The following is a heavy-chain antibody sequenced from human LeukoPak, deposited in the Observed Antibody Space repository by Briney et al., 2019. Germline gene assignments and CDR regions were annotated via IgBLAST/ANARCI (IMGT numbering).Heavy chain of an antibody. CDR3: AKDFEYSTRSGWFDP. Sequence: GGSLRLSCAASGFTFSNYAMSWVRQAPGKGLEWVSSLSGSGGSTYHADSVKGRFTISRDNSKNTLYPQMNSLRAEDTAVYYCAKDFEYSTRSGWFDPWGQGTLVTVSS. V-gene: IGHV3-23*01. CDR1: GFTFSNYA. D-gene: IGHD6-6*01. J-gene: IGHJ5*02. CDR2: LSGSGGST.